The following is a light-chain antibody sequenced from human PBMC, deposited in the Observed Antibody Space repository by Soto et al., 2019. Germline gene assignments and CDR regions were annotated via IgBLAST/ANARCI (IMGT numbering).Light chain of an antibody. J-gene: IGLJ1*01. CDR3: SSYTSSSTLYV. V-gene: IGLV2-14*01. Sequence: QSALTQPASVSGSPGQSITVSCTGTSSDVGVYNYVSWYQQHPGKVPKLMIYDVTNRPSGVSNRFSGSKSGNTASLTISGLQAEDEADYYCSSYTSSSTLYVFGTGTKVTVL. CDR1: SSDVGVYNY. CDR2: DVT.